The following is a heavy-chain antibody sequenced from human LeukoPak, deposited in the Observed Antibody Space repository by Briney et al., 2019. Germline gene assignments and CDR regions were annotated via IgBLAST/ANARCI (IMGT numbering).Heavy chain of an antibody. Sequence: PGGSLRLSCAASGFTFSTYTMHWGRQAPGKGLEYVSVISGNGDITYYANSMKGRFTISRDNSKNTLYLQMGSLRPEDMAVYYCRAVAATNEVDYWGQGTLVTVSS. D-gene: IGHD6-19*01. CDR3: RAVAATNEVDY. V-gene: IGHV3-64*01. CDR1: GFTFSTYT. CDR2: ISGNGDIT. J-gene: IGHJ4*02.